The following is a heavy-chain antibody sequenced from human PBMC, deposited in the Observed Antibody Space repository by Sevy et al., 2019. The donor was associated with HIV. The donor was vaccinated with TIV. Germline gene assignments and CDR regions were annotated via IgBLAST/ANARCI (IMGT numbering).Heavy chain of an antibody. V-gene: IGHV3-23*01. Sequence: GGSLRLSCAASGFIFSDYAMSWVRQAPGKGLEWVSSISGGDDSTYYADSVKGRFTVSRDNAKNTLYLQMNTLRAEDRALYYCAKFGDYYDSGGYYWYFDFWGRGTLVTVSS. CDR2: ISGGDDST. CDR3: AKFGDYYDSGGYYWYFDF. J-gene: IGHJ2*01. D-gene: IGHD3-22*01. CDR1: GFIFSDYA.